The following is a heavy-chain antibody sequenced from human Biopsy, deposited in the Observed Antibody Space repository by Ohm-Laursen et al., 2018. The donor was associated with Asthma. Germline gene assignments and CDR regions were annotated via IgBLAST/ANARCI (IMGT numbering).Heavy chain of an antibody. Sequence: SQTLSLTCPVSYGSITSGGYYWTWIRQHPGKGLEWIGFIYYSGGTYYNPSLKSRVSISIDTSKNQFSLKLSSVTAADTAVYYCARAQDYYDSRGYYRSFDYWGQGTLVTVSS. CDR2: IYYSGGT. CDR3: ARAQDYYDSRGYYRSFDY. J-gene: IGHJ4*02. D-gene: IGHD3-22*01. CDR1: YGSITSGGYY. V-gene: IGHV4-31*03.